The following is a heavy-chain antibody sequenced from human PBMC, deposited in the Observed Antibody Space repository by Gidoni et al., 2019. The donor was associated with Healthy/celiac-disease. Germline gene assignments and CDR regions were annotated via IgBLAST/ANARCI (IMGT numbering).Heavy chain of an antibody. CDR2: MNPNSGNT. D-gene: IGHD2-21*02. CDR3: SHCGGDCYSGGMDV. Sequence: QVQLVQSGAEVKKPGASVKVSCKASGYTFSSYDINWVRQATGQGLEWMGWMNPNSGNTGYAQKFQGRVTMTSNTSISTAYMELSSLRSEDTAVYCCSHCGGDCYSGGMDVWGQGTTVTVSS. CDR1: GYTFSSYD. J-gene: IGHJ6*02. V-gene: IGHV1-8*01.